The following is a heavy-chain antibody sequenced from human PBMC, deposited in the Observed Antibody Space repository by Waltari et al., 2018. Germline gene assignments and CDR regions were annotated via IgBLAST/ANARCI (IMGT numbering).Heavy chain of an antibody. D-gene: IGHD4-4*01. J-gene: IGHJ6*03. CDR3: AKGETTVTTYYYYYYMDV. CDR2: IYSGGST. V-gene: IGHV3-23*03. Sequence: EVQLLESGGGLVQPGGSLRLSCAASGFTFSSYAMSWVRQAPGKGLEWVSVIYSGGSTYYADSVKGRFTISRDNSKNTLYLQLNSLRAEDTAVYYCAKGETTVTTYYYYYYMDVWGKGTTVTVSS. CDR1: GFTFSSYA.